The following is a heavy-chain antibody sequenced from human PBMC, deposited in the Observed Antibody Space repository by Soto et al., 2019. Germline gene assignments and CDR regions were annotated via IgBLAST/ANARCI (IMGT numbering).Heavy chain of an antibody. J-gene: IGHJ3*02. CDR2: ISAYNGNT. CDR3: ARGRQQLVNHDAFDI. Sequence: ASVKVSCKASGYTFNSYGINWVRQAPGQGLEWMGWISAYNGNTNYAQSLQGRVTLTTDTPTSTASMELRSLRSDDTAVYYCARGRQQLVNHDAFDIWGQGTMVTVSS. V-gene: IGHV1-18*01. CDR1: GYTFNSYG. D-gene: IGHD6-13*01.